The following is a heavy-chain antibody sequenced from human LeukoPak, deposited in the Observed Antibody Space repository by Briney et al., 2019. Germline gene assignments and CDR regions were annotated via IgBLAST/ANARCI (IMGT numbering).Heavy chain of an antibody. CDR1: GGSIRSYY. J-gene: IGHJ6*03. Sequence: PSDTLSLPRTLCGGSIRSYYWSWIPQPAAKGLEGIGRIYTSGSTNYNPSLKSRVAMSVDTSKNQFSLKLSSVTAADTAVYYCARGRTIAAAEDNYYMDVWGKGTTVTVSS. CDR2: IYTSGST. CDR3: ARGRTIAAAEDNYYMDV. V-gene: IGHV4-4*07. D-gene: IGHD6-13*01.